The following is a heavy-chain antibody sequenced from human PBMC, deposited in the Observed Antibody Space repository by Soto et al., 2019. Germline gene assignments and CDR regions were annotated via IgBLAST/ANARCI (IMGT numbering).Heavy chain of an antibody. D-gene: IGHD2-15*01. J-gene: IGHJ6*02. CDR1: GFTFSSYG. CDR2: IWYDGSNK. Sequence: GGSLRLSCAASGFTFSSYGMHWVRQAPGKGLEWVAVIWYDGSNKYYADSVKGRVTISRDNSKNTLYLQMNSLRAEDTAVYYCARDRVVWAAVPYYYSYYGMDVWGQGTTVTVS. V-gene: IGHV3-33*01. CDR3: ARDRVVWAAVPYYYSYYGMDV.